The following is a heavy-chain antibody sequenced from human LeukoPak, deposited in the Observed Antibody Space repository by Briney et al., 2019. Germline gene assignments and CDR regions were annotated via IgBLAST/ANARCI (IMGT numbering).Heavy chain of an antibody. Sequence: GSLRLSCAASGFTFISYAMSWVRQAPGKGLEWIGEIYHSGSTNYNPSLKSRVTISVDKSKNQFSLKLSSVTAADTAVYYCARYRKPAVVPAAYYFDYWGQGTLVTVSS. J-gene: IGHJ4*02. CDR2: IYHSGST. V-gene: IGHV4-4*02. CDR1: GFTFISYA. D-gene: IGHD2-2*01. CDR3: ARYRKPAVVPAAYYFDY.